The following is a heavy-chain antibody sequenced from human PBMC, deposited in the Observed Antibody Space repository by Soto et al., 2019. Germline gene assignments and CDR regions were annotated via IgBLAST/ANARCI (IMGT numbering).Heavy chain of an antibody. Sequence: KTGGSLRLSCAASGFTFSNAWMSWVRQAPGKGLEWVGRIKSKTDGGTTDYAAPVKGRFTISRDDSKNTLYLQMNSLKTEDTAVYYCTTSEVIFGVVLVGKNWGQGTLVTVSS. CDR1: GFTFSNAW. J-gene: IGHJ4*02. V-gene: IGHV3-15*01. D-gene: IGHD3-3*01. CDR3: TTSEVIFGVVLVGKN. CDR2: IKSKTDGGTT.